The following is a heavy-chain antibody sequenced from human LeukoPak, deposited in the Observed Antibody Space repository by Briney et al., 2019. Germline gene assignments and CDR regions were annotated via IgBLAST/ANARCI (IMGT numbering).Heavy chain of an antibody. V-gene: IGHV1-2*02. CDR3: ARWGLQYLGLLEGFDP. D-gene: IGHD4-11*01. J-gene: IGHJ5*02. Sequence: ASVKVSCKASGYTFTGYYMHWVRQAPGQGLEWMGWINPNSGGTNYAQKFQGRVTMTRDTSISTAYMELSRLRSDDTAVYYCARWGLQYLGLLEGFDPWGQGTLVTVSS. CDR1: GYTFTGYY. CDR2: INPNSGGT.